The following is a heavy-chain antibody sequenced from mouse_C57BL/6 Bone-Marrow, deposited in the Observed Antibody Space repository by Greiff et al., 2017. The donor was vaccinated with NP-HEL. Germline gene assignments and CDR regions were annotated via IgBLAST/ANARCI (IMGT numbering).Heavy chain of an antibody. Sequence: VQLQQSGAELAKPGASVKLSCKASGYTFTSYWMHWVKQRPGQGLEWIGYINPSGGYTKYNQKFKDKATLTADKSSSTAYMQLSSLTYEDSDVFYGARYRAATVTRAKDYWGQGTSTTVTA. CDR3: ARYRAATVTRAKDY. CDR2: INPSGGYT. CDR1: GYTFTSYW. D-gene: IGHD4-1*02. V-gene: IGHV1-7*01. J-gene: IGHJ4*01.